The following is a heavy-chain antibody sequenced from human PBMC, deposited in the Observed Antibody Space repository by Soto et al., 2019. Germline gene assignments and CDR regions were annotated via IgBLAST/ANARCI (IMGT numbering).Heavy chain of an antibody. V-gene: IGHV1-18*01. D-gene: IGHD3-3*01. CDR2: ISAYNGNT. Sequence: QVQLVQSGAEVKKPGASVKVSCKASGYTFTSYGISWVRQAPGQVLEWMGWISAYNGNTNYAQKLQGRVTMTTDTSTSTAYIELRSLRSDDTAVYYCARSYYDFWSGYYDAFDIWGQGTMVTVSS. CDR1: GYTFTSYG. CDR3: ARSYYDFWSGYYDAFDI. J-gene: IGHJ3*02.